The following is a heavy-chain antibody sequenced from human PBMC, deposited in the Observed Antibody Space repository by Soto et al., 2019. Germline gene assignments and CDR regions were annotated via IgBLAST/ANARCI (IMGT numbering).Heavy chain of an antibody. Sequence: QPGGSLRLSCAASGFTFSSYAMSWVRQAPGKGLEWVSTISGSGGSTYYADSVKGRFTISRDNSKNTLYLQMNSLRAEDTAVYYCAKDLRDGNWFDPWGQGTLVTVAS. CDR3: AKDLRDGNWFDP. J-gene: IGHJ5*02. V-gene: IGHV3-23*01. D-gene: IGHD4-17*01. CDR2: ISGSGGST. CDR1: GFTFSSYA.